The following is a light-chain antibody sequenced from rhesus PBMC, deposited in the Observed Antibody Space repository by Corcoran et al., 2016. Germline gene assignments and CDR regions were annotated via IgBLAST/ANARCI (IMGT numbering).Light chain of an antibody. CDR3: QQGYSTPFT. V-gene: IGKV1-33*02. Sequence: DIQMSQSPSSLSASVGDKVTITCRASQGISNALAWYQQKPGNAPKLLIYAASSLESGVPSRFSGSRSGTDCTLTISSLQPEDFATYYCQQGYSTPFTFGPGTKLDIK. CDR2: AAS. J-gene: IGKJ3*01. CDR1: QGISNA.